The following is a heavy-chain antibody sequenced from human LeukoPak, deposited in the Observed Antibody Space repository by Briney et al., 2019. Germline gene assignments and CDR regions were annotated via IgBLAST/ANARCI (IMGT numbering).Heavy chain of an antibody. V-gene: IGHV3-23*01. CDR3: ARVLRYDNSGHDSFDI. Sequence: GGSLRLSCAASGFTFSSYAMSWVRQAPGKGLEWVSAISGSGGSTYYADSVKGRFTISRDNAKNSLYLQMNSLRAEDTAVYYCARVLRYDNSGHDSFDIWGQGTMVTVSS. J-gene: IGHJ3*02. CDR1: GFTFSSYA. CDR2: ISGSGGST. D-gene: IGHD3-22*01.